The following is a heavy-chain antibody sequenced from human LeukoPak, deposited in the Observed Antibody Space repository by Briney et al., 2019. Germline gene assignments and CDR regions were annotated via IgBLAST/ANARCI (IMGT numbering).Heavy chain of an antibody. CDR3: AREGYSSRFYYYGMDV. CDR1: GFTFSSYS. J-gene: IGHJ6*02. Sequence: GSLRLSCAASGFTFSSYSMNWVRQAPGKGLEWVSSISSSSSYIYYADSVKGRFTISRDNAKNSLYLRMNSLRAEDTAVYYCAREGYSSRFYYYGMDVWGQGTTVTVSS. V-gene: IGHV3-21*01. D-gene: IGHD6-13*01. CDR2: ISSSSSYI.